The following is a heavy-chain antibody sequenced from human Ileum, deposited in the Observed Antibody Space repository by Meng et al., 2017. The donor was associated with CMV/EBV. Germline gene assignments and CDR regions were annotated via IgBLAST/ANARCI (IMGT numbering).Heavy chain of an antibody. CDR1: GYSFTEYS. V-gene: IGHV1-2*02. Sequence: ASVKVSCKASGYSFTEYSMHWVRQAPGQGLECMGWINTNSGGTNYAQKFHGRLTMTRDTSISTAYMELSSLRSDDTAVYYCASGGPTVSGLAVDHWGQGTLVTVSS. J-gene: IGHJ4*02. CDR2: INTNSGGT. D-gene: IGHD4-11*01. CDR3: ASGGPTVSGLAVDH.